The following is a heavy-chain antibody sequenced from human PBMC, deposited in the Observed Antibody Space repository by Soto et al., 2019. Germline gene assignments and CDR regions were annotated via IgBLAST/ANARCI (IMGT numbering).Heavy chain of an antibody. J-gene: IGHJ4*02. CDR2: ISKDGLDR. Sequence: VGSLRLSCVVSGFTFSDFGMHWVRQSPGEGLAWVASISKDGLDRYYSESVKGRFTISRDDSKNTVFLQMNSLKVEDTAAYFCASPREGQWLVFDHWGQRTLVTVSS. CDR1: GFTFSDFG. D-gene: IGHD6-19*01. CDR3: ASPREGQWLVFDH. V-gene: IGHV3-30*19.